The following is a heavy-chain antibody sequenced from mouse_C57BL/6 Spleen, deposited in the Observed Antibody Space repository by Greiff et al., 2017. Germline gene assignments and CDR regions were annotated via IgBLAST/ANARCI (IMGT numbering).Heavy chain of an antibody. CDR3: ATRDGYYGGYYAMDY. CDR1: GFTFSDYG. Sequence: EVQVVESGGGLVKPGGSLKLSCAASGFTFSDYGMHWVRQAPEKGLEWVAYISSGSSTIYYADTVKGRFTISRDNAKNTLFLQMTSLRSEDTAMYYCATRDGYYGGYYAMDYWGQGTSVTVSS. CDR2: ISSGSSTI. V-gene: IGHV5-17*01. J-gene: IGHJ4*01. D-gene: IGHD2-3*01.